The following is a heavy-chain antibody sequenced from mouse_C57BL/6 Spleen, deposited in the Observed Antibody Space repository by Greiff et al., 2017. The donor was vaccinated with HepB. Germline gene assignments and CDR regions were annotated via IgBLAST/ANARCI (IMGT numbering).Heavy chain of an antibody. J-gene: IGHJ1*03. CDR2: IDPNSGGT. CDR3: AREGEIYYYGSSYVWYFDV. Sequence: QVQLKQPGAELVKPGASVKLSCKASGYTFTSYWMHWVKQRPGRGLEWIGRIDPNSGGTKYNEKFKSKATLTVDKPSSTAYMQLSSLTSEDSAVYYCAREGEIYYYGSSYVWYFDVWGTGTTVTVSS. D-gene: IGHD1-1*01. CDR1: GYTFTSYW. V-gene: IGHV1-72*01.